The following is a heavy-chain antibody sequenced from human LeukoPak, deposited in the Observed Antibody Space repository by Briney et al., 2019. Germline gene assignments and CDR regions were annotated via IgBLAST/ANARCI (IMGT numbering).Heavy chain of an antibody. D-gene: IGHD3-22*01. J-gene: IGHJ6*02. CDR3: ARGEYYYDSSGPEGYYYYYGMDV. CDR2: IIPILGMA. CDR1: GGTFSGYT. Sequence: PGASVKVSCKASGGTFSGYTISWVRQAPGQGLEWMGRIIPILGMANYAQKFQGRVTITADKSTSTAYMELSSLRSEDTAVYYCARGEYYYDSSGPEGYYYYYGMDVWGQGTTVTVSS. V-gene: IGHV1-69*02.